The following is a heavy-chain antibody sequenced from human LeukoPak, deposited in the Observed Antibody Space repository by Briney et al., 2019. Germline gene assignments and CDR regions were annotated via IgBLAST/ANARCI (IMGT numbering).Heavy chain of an antibody. Sequence: PGGSLRLSCAASGFTLDDFAIHWVRQAPGKGLEWVSLIGGDGGSTYYADSVKGRFTISRDNSKNSLFLQMKSLRTDDTALYYCVKEPHYYDRSGYFWGQGTLVTVAS. CDR1: GFTLDDFA. D-gene: IGHD3-22*01. V-gene: IGHV3-43*02. J-gene: IGHJ4*02. CDR3: VKEPHYYDRSGYF. CDR2: IGGDGGST.